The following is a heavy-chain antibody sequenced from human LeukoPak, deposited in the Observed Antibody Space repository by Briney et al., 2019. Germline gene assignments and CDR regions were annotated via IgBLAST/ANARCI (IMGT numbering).Heavy chain of an antibody. V-gene: IGHV1-2*02. D-gene: IGHD5-18*01. CDR2: INPNSGGT. Sequence: GASVKVSCKASGYTFTGYYMHWVRQAPGQGLEWMGWINPNSGGTNYAQKFQGRVTMTRDTSISTAYMELSSLRSEDTAVYYCARVVSYSYVIYYMDVWAKGPRSPSP. J-gene: IGHJ6*03. CDR1: GYTFTGYY. CDR3: ARVVSYSYVIYYMDV.